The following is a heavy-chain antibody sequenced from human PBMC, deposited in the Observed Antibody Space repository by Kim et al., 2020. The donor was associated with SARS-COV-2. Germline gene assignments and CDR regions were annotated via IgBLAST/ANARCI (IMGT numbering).Heavy chain of an antibody. CDR1: GFTFSRYK. CDR3: AQGFDA. Sequence: GGSLRVSCAASGFTFSRYKMNWVRQAPGKGLEWVANIKGDGSQKDYADSVKGRFTISRDNAKNSLYLQMNSLRTEDTAVYYCAQGFDAWGQGTLVTVSS. J-gene: IGHJ4*02. V-gene: IGHV3-7*01. CDR2: IKGDGSQK.